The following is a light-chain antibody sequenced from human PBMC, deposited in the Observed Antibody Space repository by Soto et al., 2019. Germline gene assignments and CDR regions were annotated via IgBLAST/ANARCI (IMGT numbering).Light chain of an antibody. V-gene: IGLV2-14*01. CDR3: TSYTSISTYV. CDR2: DVT. Sequence: QSVLTQPASVSGPPGQSITISCTGTSSDVGAYNYVSWYQHHPGKAPRLVIYDVTNRPSGISARFSGSKSGNTASLTISGLLAEDEADYYCTSYTSISTYVFGTGTKLTVL. CDR1: SSDVGAYNY. J-gene: IGLJ1*01.